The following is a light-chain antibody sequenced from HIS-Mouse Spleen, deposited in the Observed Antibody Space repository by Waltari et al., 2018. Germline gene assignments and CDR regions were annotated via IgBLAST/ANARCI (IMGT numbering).Light chain of an antibody. J-gene: IGLJ3*02. Sequence: SYELTQPPSVSVSPGQTARITCPGDEFPKKYSYWYQQKSGQAPVLVIYEDSKRPSGIPERFSGSKSGTSASLAISGLQSEDEADYYCAAWDDSLNGWVFGGGTKLTVL. CDR1: EFPKKY. V-gene: IGLV3-10*01. CDR2: EDS. CDR3: AAWDDSLNGWV.